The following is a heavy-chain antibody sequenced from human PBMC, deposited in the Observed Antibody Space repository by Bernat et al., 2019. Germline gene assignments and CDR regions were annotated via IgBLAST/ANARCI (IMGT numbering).Heavy chain of an antibody. J-gene: IGHJ4*02. CDR3: AKDRLVATLDY. D-gene: IGHD5-12*01. CDR1: GFTFSSYG. V-gene: IGHV3-30*18. CDR2: ISYDGSNK. Sequence: QVQLVESGGGVVQPGRSLRLSCAASGFTFSSYGMHWVRQAPGKGLEWVAVISYDGSNKYYADSVKGRFTISRDNSKNTLYLQMNSLRAEDTAVYYCAKDRLVATLDYWGQGTLVTVSS.